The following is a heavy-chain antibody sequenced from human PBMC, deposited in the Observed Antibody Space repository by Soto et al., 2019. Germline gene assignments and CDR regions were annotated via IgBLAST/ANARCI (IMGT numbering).Heavy chain of an antibody. CDR1: GGSFSGYY. CDR3: ARDGASIAARVYDY. CDR2: INHSGST. J-gene: IGHJ4*02. D-gene: IGHD6-6*01. Sequence: QVQLQQWGAGLLKPSETLSLTCAVYGGSFSGYYWSWIRQPPGKGLEWIGEINHSGSTNYNPSLKSRVTISVDTSKYQFSLKLSSVTAADTAVYYCARDGASIAARVYDYWGQGTLVTVSS. V-gene: IGHV4-34*01.